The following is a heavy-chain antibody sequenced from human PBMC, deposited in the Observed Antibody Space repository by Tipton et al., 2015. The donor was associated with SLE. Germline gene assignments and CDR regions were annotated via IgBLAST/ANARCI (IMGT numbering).Heavy chain of an antibody. CDR3: ARLLIAVAGTDY. J-gene: IGHJ4*02. CDR1: GFTFRSYE. V-gene: IGHV3-48*03. Sequence: SLRLSCAASGFTFRSYEMNWVRQAPGKGLEWVSYISSSGSTIYYADSVKGRFTISRDKSKNTLYLQMNSLRAEDTAVYYCARLLIAVAGTDYWGKGTLVTVSS. CDR2: ISSSGSTI. D-gene: IGHD6-19*01.